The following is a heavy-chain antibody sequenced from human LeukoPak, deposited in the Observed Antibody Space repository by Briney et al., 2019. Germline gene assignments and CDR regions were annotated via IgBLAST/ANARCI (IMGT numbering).Heavy chain of an antibody. CDR3: ARAMGRHDYGDY. V-gene: IGHV1-18*01. D-gene: IGHD1-26*01. CDR2: ISAYNGNT. CDR1: GGTFSSYA. J-gene: IGHJ4*02. Sequence: GASVKVSCKASGGTFSSYAISWVGQAPGQGLEWMGWISAYNGNTNYAQKLQGRVTMTTDTSTSTAYMELRSLRSDDTAVYYCARAMGRHDYGDYWGQGTLVTVSS.